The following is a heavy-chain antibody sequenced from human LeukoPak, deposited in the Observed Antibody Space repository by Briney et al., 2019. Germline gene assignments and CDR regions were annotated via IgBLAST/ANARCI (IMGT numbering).Heavy chain of an antibody. D-gene: IGHD5-18*01. CDR1: GYTFTSYA. CDR3: ARSTYTAMNGGVDAFDI. J-gene: IGHJ3*02. Sequence: ASVKVSCKASGYTFTSYAMNWVRQAPGQGLEWMGWINTNTGNPTYAQGFTGRFVFSLDTSVSTAYLQISSLKAEDTAVYYCARSTYTAMNGGVDAFDIWGQGTMVTVSS. CDR2: INTNTGNP. V-gene: IGHV7-4-1*02.